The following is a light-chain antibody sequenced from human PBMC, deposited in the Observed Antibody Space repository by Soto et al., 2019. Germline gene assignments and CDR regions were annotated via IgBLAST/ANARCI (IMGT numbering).Light chain of an antibody. CDR2: EVS. J-gene: IGLJ3*02. Sequence: QSALTQPASVSGSPGQSITISCAGTNSDIGRNNYVSWYQQHPGEAPKLLIYEVSNRPSGISHRFSGSKSGNTASLTISGLRGEDAGDYYCSSYTNPADLAVFGEGTKLNVL. V-gene: IGLV2-14*01. CDR3: SSYTNPADLAV. CDR1: NSDIGRNNY.